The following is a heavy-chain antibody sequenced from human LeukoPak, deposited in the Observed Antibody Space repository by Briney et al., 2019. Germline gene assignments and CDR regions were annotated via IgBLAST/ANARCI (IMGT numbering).Heavy chain of an antibody. V-gene: IGHV4-34*01. CDR3: ATRTTRENWFDP. CDR1: GGSFSGYY. CDR2: INHSGGT. J-gene: IGHJ5*02. Sequence: SETLSLTCAVYGGSFSGYYWSWIRQPPGKGLEWIGEINHSGGTNYNPSLKSRVTISVDTSKNQFSLKLSSVTAADTAVYYCATRTTRENWFDPWGQGTLVTVSS. D-gene: IGHD1-14*01.